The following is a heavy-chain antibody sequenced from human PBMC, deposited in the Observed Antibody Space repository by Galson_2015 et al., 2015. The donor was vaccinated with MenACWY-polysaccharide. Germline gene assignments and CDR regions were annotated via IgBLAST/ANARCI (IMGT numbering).Heavy chain of an antibody. V-gene: IGHV5-51*03. CDR3: ARITGGEYFQY. J-gene: IGHJ1*01. CDR1: GYSFTSYW. Sequence: QSGAEVKKPGESLKISCKGLGYSFTSYWIGWVRQMPGKGLEWMGIIYPGGSDAIFSPSFQGQVTMSVDKSISTAYLQWNSLKASDTAIYYCARITGGEYFQYWGQGALVTV. D-gene: IGHD3-10*01. CDR2: IYPGGSDA.